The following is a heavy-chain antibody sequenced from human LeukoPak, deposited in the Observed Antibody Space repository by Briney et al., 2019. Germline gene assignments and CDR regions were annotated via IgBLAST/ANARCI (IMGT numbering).Heavy chain of an antibody. CDR2: IYTSGST. D-gene: IGHD3-9*01. CDR3: ARHTGYYRPARAFDI. J-gene: IGHJ3*02. CDR1: GGSISSYY. V-gene: IGHV4-4*07. Sequence: SETLSLTCTVSGGSISSYYWSWIRQPAGKGLEWIGRIYTSGSTNYNPSLKSRVTISVDTSKNQFSLKLSSVTAADTAVYYCARHTGYYRPARAFDIWGQGTMVTVSS.